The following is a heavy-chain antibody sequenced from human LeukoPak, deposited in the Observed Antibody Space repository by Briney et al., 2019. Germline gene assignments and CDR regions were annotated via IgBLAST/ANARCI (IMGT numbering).Heavy chain of an antibody. CDR1: GGSFSSACFS. Sequence: PSETLSLTCAVSGGSFSSACFSWSWIRQPPGKGLEWIGYIYHSGRTYYNPSLKSRVTISVDRSKNQFSLKLSSVTAADTAVYYCASRITIFGVVRNAFDIWGQGTMVTVSS. V-gene: IGHV4-30-2*01. CDR2: IYHSGRT. CDR3: ASRITIFGVVRNAFDI. J-gene: IGHJ3*02. D-gene: IGHD3-3*01.